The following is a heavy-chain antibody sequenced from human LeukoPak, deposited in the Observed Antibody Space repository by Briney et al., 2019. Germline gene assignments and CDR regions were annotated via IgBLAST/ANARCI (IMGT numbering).Heavy chain of an antibody. D-gene: IGHD2-2*01. V-gene: IGHV3-53*01. J-gene: IGHJ6*03. CDR3: ARDSYNCSSTSCYYWSSYYYYMDV. CDR2: IYSDNT. Sequence: GGSLRLSCTVSGFTVSSNSMSWVRQAPGKGLEWVSFIYSDNTHYSDSVKGRFTISRDNSKNTLYLQMNSLRAEDTAVYYCARDSYNCSSTSCYYWSSYYYYMDVWGKGTTVTVSS. CDR1: GFTVSSNS.